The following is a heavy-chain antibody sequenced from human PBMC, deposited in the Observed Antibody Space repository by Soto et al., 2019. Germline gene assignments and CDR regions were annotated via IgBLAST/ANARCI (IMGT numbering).Heavy chain of an antibody. Sequence: GGSLRLSCAASGFTFSDYNMIWVRQAPGKGLQWVSYIDIFSATIYYADSVRGRFTISRDNAKNSLYLQMNSLRDEDTAVYYCARDGVAEIDYWGQGTLVTVSS. CDR1: GFTFSDYN. CDR2: IDIFSATI. D-gene: IGHD2-15*01. V-gene: IGHV3-48*02. CDR3: ARDGVAEIDY. J-gene: IGHJ4*02.